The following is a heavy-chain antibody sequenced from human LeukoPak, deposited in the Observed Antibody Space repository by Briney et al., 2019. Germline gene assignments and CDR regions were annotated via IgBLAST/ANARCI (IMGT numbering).Heavy chain of an antibody. J-gene: IGHJ4*02. CDR2: IKEDGSEK. Sequence: PGGSLRLSCVASGVTFSFHWVSCVRQAPGKGLEWVANIKEDGSEKYYVDSVKGRFTVSRDNAKNSLYLQMDSLRVEDTAVYFCGRPRNRVYDYWGQGTLVTVSS. D-gene: IGHD2/OR15-2a*01. CDR1: GVTFSFHW. V-gene: IGHV3-7*04. CDR3: GRPRNRVYDY.